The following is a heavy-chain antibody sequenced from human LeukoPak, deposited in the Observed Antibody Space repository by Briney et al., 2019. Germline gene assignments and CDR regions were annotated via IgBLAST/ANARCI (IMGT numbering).Heavy chain of an antibody. CDR2: INHSGST. D-gene: IGHD1-26*01. J-gene: IGHJ5*02. CDR1: GGSFSGYY. CDR3: ARGASGDNWFDP. V-gene: IGHV4-34*01. Sequence: SETLSLTCAVYGGSFSGYYWSWIRQPPGKGLEWIGEINHSGSTNYNPSLKSRVTMSLDTSKNQFSLRLTSVTAADTAVYYCARGASGDNWFDPWGQGTLVTVSS.